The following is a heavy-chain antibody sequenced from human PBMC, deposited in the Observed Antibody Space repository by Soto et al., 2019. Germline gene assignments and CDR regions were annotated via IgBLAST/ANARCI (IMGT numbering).Heavy chain of an antibody. V-gene: IGHV1-2*04. CDR1: GYTFTGYY. CDR3: ARDMWYSGSYRLNWFAP. CDR2: INPNSGGT. D-gene: IGHD1-26*01. J-gene: IGHJ5*02. Sequence: ASVKVSCKASGYTFTGYYMHWVRQAPGQGLEWMGWINPNSGGTNYAQKFQGWVTMTRDTSISTAYMELSRLRSDDTAVYYCARDMWYSGSYRLNWFAPWGQGTXVTVSS.